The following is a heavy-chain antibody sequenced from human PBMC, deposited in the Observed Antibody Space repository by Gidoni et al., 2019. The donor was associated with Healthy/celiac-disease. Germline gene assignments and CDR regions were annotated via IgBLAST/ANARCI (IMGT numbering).Heavy chain of an antibody. V-gene: IGHV3-66*02. D-gene: IGHD3-22*01. J-gene: IGHJ4*02. CDR3: ARDTYYDSSGYSY. CDR2: IYSGGST. Sequence: EVQLVESGGGLVRPGGSLRRSCAASGFTASSNFMGWVGRAPGKGLEWVSVIYSGGSTYYADSVKGRFTISRDNSKNTLYLQMNSLRAEDTAVYYCARDTYYDSSGYSYWGQGTLVTVSS. CDR1: GFTASSNF.